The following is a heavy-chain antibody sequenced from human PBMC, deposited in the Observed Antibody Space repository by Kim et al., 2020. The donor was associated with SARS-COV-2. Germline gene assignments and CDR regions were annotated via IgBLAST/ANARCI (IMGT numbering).Heavy chain of an antibody. J-gene: IGHJ4*02. CDR3: ARDEGMNYYDSSGFSY. D-gene: IGHD3-22*01. V-gene: IGHV3-74*01. Sequence: SVEGRVTISRDNAKSTLYLQMNSLRVEDTAVYYCARDEGMNYYDSSGFSYWGQGTLVTVSS.